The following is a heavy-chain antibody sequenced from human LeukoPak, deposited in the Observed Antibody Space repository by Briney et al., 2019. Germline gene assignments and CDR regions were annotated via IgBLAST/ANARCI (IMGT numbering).Heavy chain of an antibody. D-gene: IGHD6-6*01. CDR2: IYHSGST. V-gene: IGHV4-30-2*06. CDR3: ARDRLVAARPSGWFDP. Sequence: NWARQSPGKGLEWIGYIYHSGSTYYNPSLKSRVTISVDRSKNQFSLKLSSVTAADTAVYYCARDRLVAARPSGWFDPWGQGTLVTVSS. J-gene: IGHJ5*02.